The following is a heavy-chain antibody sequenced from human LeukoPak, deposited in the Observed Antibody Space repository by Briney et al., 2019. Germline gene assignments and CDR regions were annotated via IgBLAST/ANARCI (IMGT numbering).Heavy chain of an antibody. CDR2: ISAYNGDT. Sequence: WASVKVSCKASGYTFTNYGISWVRQAPEQGLEWMAWISAYNGDTRYAQKFQGRVILTTDTSTTTAYMELRNLRSDDTAVYYCARDACVSCGGDCCHDPWGQGTLVTVSS. D-gene: IGHD2-21*02. V-gene: IGHV1-18*01. J-gene: IGHJ5*02. CDR1: GYTFTNYG. CDR3: ARDACVSCGGDCCHDP.